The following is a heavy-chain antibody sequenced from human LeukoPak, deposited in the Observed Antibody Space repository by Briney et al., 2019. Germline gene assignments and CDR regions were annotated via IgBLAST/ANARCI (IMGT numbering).Heavy chain of an antibody. CDR3: ASIGIQLWTFDY. CDR1: GGSISSYY. D-gene: IGHD5-18*01. J-gene: IGHJ4*02. CDR2: IYYSGST. V-gene: IGHV4-59*08. Sequence: PSETLSLTCTVSGGSISSYYWSWIRQPPGKGLEWIGYIYYSGSTNYNPSLKSRVTISVDTSKNQFSLKLSSVTAADTAVYYCASIGIQLWTFDYWGQGTLVTVSS.